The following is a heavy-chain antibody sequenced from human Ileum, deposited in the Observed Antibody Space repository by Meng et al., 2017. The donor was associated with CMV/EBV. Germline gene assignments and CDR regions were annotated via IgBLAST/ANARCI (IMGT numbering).Heavy chain of an antibody. CDR1: SAGSGSYY. V-gene: IGHV4-61*01. J-gene: IGHJ5*02. D-gene: IGHD2-2*02. CDR3: ARAIVVVPAAIRFWFDP. CDR2: IYYSGST. Sequence: SAGSGSYYWCWIRQPPGKGLEWIGYIYYSGSTNYSPSLKSRVTISVDTSKNQFSLKLSSVTAADTAVYYCARAIVVVPAAIRFWFDPWGQGTLVTVSS.